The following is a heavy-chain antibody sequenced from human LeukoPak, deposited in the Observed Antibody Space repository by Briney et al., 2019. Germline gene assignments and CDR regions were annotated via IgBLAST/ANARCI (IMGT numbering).Heavy chain of an antibody. CDR3: AREILHRYYDSSGYSDY. V-gene: IGHV4-39*07. D-gene: IGHD3-22*01. CDR1: GGSTSSSSYY. J-gene: IGHJ4*02. Sequence: SETLSLTCTVSGGSTSSSSYYWGWIRQPPGKGLEWIGSIYYSGSTYYNPSLKSRVTISVDTSKNQFSLKLSSVTAADTAVYYCAREILHRYYDSSGYSDYWGQGTLVTVSS. CDR2: IYYSGST.